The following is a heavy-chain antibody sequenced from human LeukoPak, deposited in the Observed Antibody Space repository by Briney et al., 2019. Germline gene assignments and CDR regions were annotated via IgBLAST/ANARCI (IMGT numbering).Heavy chain of an antibody. CDR1: GGSISSYY. J-gene: IGHJ4*02. D-gene: IGHD3-10*01. CDR3: ASEHYYGSGSYYSY. CDR2: IYTSGST. V-gene: IGHV4-4*07. Sequence: SETLSLTCTVSGGSISSYYWSWIRQPAGNGLEWIGRIYTSGSTNYNPSLKSRVTMSVDTSKNQFSLKLSSVTAADTAVYYCASEHYYGSGSYYSYWGQGTLVTVSS.